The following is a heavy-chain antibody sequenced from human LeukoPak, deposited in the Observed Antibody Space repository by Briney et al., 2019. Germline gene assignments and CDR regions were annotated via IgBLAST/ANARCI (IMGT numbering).Heavy chain of an antibody. CDR1: GYSFTTYW. D-gene: IGHD1-1*01. CDR3: ARGQLDYWYLDL. J-gene: IGHJ2*01. V-gene: IGHV5-51*01. CDR2: IYPGDSDT. Sequence: GESLKISCKSSGYSFTTYWIAWVRQMPGKGLEWMGIIYPGDSDTIYSPSFQGQVTISADKSINTAYLQWTNLKASDTAIYYCARGQLDYWYLDLWGRGALITVSS.